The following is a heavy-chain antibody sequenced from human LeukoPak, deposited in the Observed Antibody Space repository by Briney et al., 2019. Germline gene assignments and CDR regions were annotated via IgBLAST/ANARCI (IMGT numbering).Heavy chain of an antibody. Sequence: SETLSLTCTVSGGSISSYYWGWIRQPPGKGLEWIGSIYYSGSTYYNPSLKSRVTISVDTSKNQFSLKLSSVTAADTAVYYCASVSPLGWLVWGRQNYYFDYWGQGTLVTVSS. CDR3: ASVSPLGWLVWGRQNYYFDY. CDR2: IYYSGST. D-gene: IGHD6-19*01. J-gene: IGHJ4*02. CDR1: GGSISSYY. V-gene: IGHV4-39*01.